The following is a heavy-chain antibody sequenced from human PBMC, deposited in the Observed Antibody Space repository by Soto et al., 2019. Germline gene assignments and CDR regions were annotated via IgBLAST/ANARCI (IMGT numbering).Heavy chain of an antibody. D-gene: IGHD1-1*01. CDR1: GFTVSSNY. Sequence: GGSLRLSCAASGFTVSSNYMSWVRQAPGKGLEWVSVIYSGGSTYYADSVKGRFTISRDNSKNTLYLQMNSLRAEDTAVYYCARDATVQRRDYYYYYMDVWGKGTTVTVSS. V-gene: IGHV3-66*01. J-gene: IGHJ6*03. CDR3: ARDATVQRRDYYYYYMDV. CDR2: IYSGGST.